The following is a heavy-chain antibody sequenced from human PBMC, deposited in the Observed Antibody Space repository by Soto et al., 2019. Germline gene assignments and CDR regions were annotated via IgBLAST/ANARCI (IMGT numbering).Heavy chain of an antibody. V-gene: IGHV1-69*06. CDR2: IIPLFGTA. Sequence: SVKVSCKTSGSTFSTYSIVWVRQAPGEGLEWMGGIIPLFGTANYAQKFQDRVTITADKSTNTAFMELSSLKSEDTAMYYCASSSGNNYGVGTNYYFDYWGQGTLVTVYS. CDR1: GSTFSTYS. D-gene: IGHD1-26*01. J-gene: IGHJ4*02. CDR3: ASSSGNNYGVGTNYYFDY.